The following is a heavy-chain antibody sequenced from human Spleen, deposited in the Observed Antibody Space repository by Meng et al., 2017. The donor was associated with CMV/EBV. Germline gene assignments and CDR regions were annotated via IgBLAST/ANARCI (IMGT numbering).Heavy chain of an antibody. J-gene: IGHJ4*02. D-gene: IGHD3-10*01. CDR3: ARVLLWFGADY. CDR1: GGSFSGYY. CDR2: IYHSGST. V-gene: IGHV4-38-2*01. Sequence: SETLSLTCAVYGGSFSGYYWGWIRQPPGKGLEWIGSIYHSGSTHYNPSLKSRVTISIDTSKNQFSLKLSSVTAADTAVYYCARVLLWFGADYWGQGTLVTVSS.